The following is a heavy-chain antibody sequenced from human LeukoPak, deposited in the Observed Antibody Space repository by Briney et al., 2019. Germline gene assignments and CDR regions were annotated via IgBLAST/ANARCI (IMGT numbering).Heavy chain of an antibody. J-gene: IGHJ4*02. D-gene: IGHD6-13*01. CDR1: GFTFSSYS. CDR2: ISSSSSYI. Sequence: GGSLRLSCAASGFTFSSYSMNWVRQAPGKGLEWVSSISSSSSYIYYADSVKGRFTISRDNAKNSLYLQMNSLSAEDTAVYYCTRVTIAAAGLPDYWGQGTLVTVSS. V-gene: IGHV3-21*03. CDR3: TRVTIAAAGLPDY.